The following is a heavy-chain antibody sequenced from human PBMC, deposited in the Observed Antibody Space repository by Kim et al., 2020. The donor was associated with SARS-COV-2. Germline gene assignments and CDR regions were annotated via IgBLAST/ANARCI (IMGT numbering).Heavy chain of an antibody. CDR1: GGSISSYY. CDR2: IYYSGST. CDR3: ARAGARGSYDWGPFDY. Sequence: SETLSLTCTVSGGSISSYYWSWIRQPPGKGLEWIGYIYYSGSTNYNPSLKSRVTISVDTSKNQFSLKLSSVTAADTAVYYCARAGARGSYDWGPFDYWGQGTLFTVSS. V-gene: IGHV4-59*01. J-gene: IGHJ4*02. D-gene: IGHD1-26*01.